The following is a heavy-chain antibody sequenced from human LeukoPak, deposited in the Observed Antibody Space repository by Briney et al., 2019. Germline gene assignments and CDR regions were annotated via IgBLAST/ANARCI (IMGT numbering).Heavy chain of an antibody. V-gene: IGHV3-48*01. CDR1: GFTFSSYS. CDR2: ISSSSSTI. Sequence: PGGSLRLSCAASGFTFSSYSMNWVRQAPGKGLEWVQYISSSSSTIYYADSVKGRFTISRDNAKNSLYLQMNSLRAEDTAVYYCAREFGYGVPDAFDIWGQGTMVTVSS. J-gene: IGHJ3*02. D-gene: IGHD4-17*01. CDR3: AREFGYGVPDAFDI.